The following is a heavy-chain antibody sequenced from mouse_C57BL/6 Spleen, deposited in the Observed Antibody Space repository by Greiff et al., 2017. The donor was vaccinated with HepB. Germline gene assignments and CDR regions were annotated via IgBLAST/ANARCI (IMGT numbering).Heavy chain of an antibody. Sequence: EVKLMESEGGLVQPGSSMKLSCTASGFTFSDYYMAWVRQVPEKGLEWVANINYDGSSTYYLDSLKSRFIISRDNAKNILYLQMSSLKSEDTATYYCARDQGDYDGGFAYWGQGTLVTVSA. CDR1: GFTFSDYY. V-gene: IGHV5-16*01. J-gene: IGHJ3*01. D-gene: IGHD2-4*01. CDR2: INYDGSST. CDR3: ARDQGDYDGGFAY.